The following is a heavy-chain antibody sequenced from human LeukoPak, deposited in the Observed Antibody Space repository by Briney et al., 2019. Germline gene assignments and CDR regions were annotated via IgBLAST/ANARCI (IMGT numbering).Heavy chain of an antibody. CDR1: GYTFTSYD. Sequence: ASVKASCTASGYTFTSYDINWVLQATGQGLEWMGWMNPNSGNTGYAQKFQGRVTMTRNTSISTAYMELSSLRSEDTAVYYCARVGDSSGWYSRDFADYWGQGTLVTVSS. V-gene: IGHV1-8*01. J-gene: IGHJ4*02. CDR2: MNPNSGNT. D-gene: IGHD6-19*01. CDR3: ARVGDSSGWYSRDFADY.